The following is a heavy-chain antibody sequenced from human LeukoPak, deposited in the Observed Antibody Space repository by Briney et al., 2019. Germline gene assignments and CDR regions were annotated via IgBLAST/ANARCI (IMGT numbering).Heavy chain of an antibody. J-gene: IGHJ3*02. Sequence: PGGSLRLSCVASGFTFSDYSLNWVRQAPGKGLEWISYIGSAIYYADSVKGRFTISRDNAKNSLFLQMNSLRAEDTAVYYCARAHAYAFDICGQGTLVTVSS. D-gene: IGHD2-2*01. CDR1: GFTFSDYS. V-gene: IGHV3-48*01. CDR3: ARAHAYAFDI. CDR2: IGSAI.